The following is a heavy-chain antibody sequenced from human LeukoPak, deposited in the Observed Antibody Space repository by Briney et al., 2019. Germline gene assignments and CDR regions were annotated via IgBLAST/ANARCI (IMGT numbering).Heavy chain of an antibody. V-gene: IGHV3-48*04. CDR1: GFTFSSYS. CDR3: ARGSHDYGNWFDP. CDR2: ISSSSSTI. Sequence: GGSLRLSCAASGFTFSSYSMNWVRQAPGKGLEWVSYISSSSSTIYYADSVKGRFTISRDNAKNSLYLQMNSLRAEDTAVYYCARGSHDYGNWFDPWGQGTLVTVSS. J-gene: IGHJ5*02. D-gene: IGHD4-17*01.